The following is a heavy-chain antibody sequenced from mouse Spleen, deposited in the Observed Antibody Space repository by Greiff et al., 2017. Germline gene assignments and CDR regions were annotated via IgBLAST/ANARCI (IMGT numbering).Heavy chain of an antibody. Sequence: QVQLQQPGAELVRPGSSVKLSCKASGYTFTSYWMDWVKQRPGQGLEWIGNIYPSDSETHYNQKFKDKATLTVDKSSSTAYMQLSSLTSEDSAVYYCARSLLRLWYFDVWGAGTTVTVSS. D-gene: IGHD1-2*01. CDR2: IYPSDSET. CDR1: GYTFTSYW. V-gene: IGHV1-61*01. J-gene: IGHJ1*01. CDR3: ARSLLRLWYFDV.